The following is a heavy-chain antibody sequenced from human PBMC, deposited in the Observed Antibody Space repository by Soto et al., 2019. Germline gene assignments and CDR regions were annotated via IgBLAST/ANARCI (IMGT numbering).Heavy chain of an antibody. J-gene: IGHJ6*02. V-gene: IGHV3-43*01. Sequence: GGSLRLSCAASGFRFDDYNMHWVRQAPGKGLEWVSLITWNGGNTYYADSVKGRFTISRDGTTQSVFLQMTSLKREDTGLYYCARETLSFGSALDVWGQGTTVTVSS. D-gene: IGHD3-3*01. CDR2: ITWNGGNT. CDR3: ARETLSFGSALDV. CDR1: GFRFDDYN.